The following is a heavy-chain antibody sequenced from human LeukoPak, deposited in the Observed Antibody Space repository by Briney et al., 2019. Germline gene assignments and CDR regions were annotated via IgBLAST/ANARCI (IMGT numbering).Heavy chain of an antibody. CDR2: IKQDGSKK. Sequence: GGSLRLSCAASGFAFSRYSMNWVRRAPGKGLEWVANIKQDGSKKYYVDSVKGRFTISRDNAKNSLYLQMNSLRAEDTAVYYCARAMDVWGQGTTVTVSS. V-gene: IGHV3-7*04. CDR1: GFAFSRYS. J-gene: IGHJ6*02. CDR3: ARAMDV.